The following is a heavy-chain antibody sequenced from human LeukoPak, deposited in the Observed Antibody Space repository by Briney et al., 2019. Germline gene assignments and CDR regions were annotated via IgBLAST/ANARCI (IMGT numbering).Heavy chain of an antibody. CDR1: GLSFSNYW. J-gene: IGHJ4*02. V-gene: IGHV3-74*01. CDR3: AIAYPYFRLGDH. CDR2: TNLHGTAV. D-gene: IGHD3-16*01. Sequence: GGSLRLSCAVSGLSFSNYWMHWVRQAPGKGLVWVARTNLHGTAVDYADPVKGRFTISRDNSKNMLFLQMNSLRVEDTAVYYCAIAYPYFRLGDHWGQGTRVTVSP.